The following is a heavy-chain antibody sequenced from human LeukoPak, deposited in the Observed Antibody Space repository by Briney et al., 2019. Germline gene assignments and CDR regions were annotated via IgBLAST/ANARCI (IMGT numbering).Heavy chain of an antibody. Sequence: SETLSLTCTVSGYSISSGYYWGWIRQPPGKGLEWIGNIFYSGSTYYNPSLKSRVTISVDTSKNQFSLKLSSVTAADTAVYYCAKDYERNNHYYHSNLLAWWDARAGAFDYWGQGTLVTVSS. J-gene: IGHJ4*02. V-gene: IGHV4-38-2*02. CDR1: GYSISSGYY. CDR2: IFYSGST. D-gene: IGHD3-22*01. CDR3: AKDYERNNHYYHSNLLAWWDARAGAFDY.